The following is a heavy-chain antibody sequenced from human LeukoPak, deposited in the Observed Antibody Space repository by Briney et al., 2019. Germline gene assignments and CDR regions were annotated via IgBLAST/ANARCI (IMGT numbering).Heavy chain of an antibody. CDR1: GFTFSDHF. D-gene: IGHD6-19*01. J-gene: IGHJ4*02. CDR3: VRVGSVSGSDYLDY. CDR2: SRNKAKSYTT. V-gene: IGHV3-72*01. Sequence: GGSLRLSCAVSGFTFSDHFLDWVRRAPGKGLEWVGRSRNKAKSYTTEYAASVKGRFTISRDDSKNSLYLQMNSLETEDTAVYYCVRVGSVSGSDYLDYWGQGTLVTVSS.